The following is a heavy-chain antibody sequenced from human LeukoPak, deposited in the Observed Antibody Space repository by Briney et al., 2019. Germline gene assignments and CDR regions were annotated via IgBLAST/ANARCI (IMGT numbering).Heavy chain of an antibody. J-gene: IGHJ4*02. D-gene: IGHD4-17*01. CDR2: INHSGST. CDR3: ARTAVTEDY. V-gene: IGHV4-34*01. Sequence: SETLSLTCAVYGGSFSGYYWSGIRQPPGRGREWMGEINHSGSTNYNPSLKSRVTISVDTSKNQLSLKLSSVTAADTAVYYCARTAVTEDYWGQGTLVTVSS. CDR1: GGSFSGYY.